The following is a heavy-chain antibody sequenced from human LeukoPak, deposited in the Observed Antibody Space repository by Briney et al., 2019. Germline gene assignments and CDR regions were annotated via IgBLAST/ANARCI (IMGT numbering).Heavy chain of an antibody. CDR1: GFTFSSST. J-gene: IGHJ5*02. D-gene: IGHD2/OR15-2a*01. V-gene: IGHV3-21*01. Sequence: GGSLRLXCAASGFTFSSSTMNWVRQAPGKGLERVSSISSSSNYIYYADSVKGRFTISRDNAKNSLYLQMNSLRADDTAVYYCVRIPNSADFPNWFDPWGQGTLVTVSS. CDR3: VRIPNSADFPNWFDP. CDR2: ISSSSNYI.